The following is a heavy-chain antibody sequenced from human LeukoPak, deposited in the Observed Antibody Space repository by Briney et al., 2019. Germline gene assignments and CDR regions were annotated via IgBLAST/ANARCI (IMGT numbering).Heavy chain of an antibody. J-gene: IGHJ4*02. V-gene: IGHV1-69*13. CDR2: IIPIFGTA. Sequence: ASVKVSCKASGGTFSSYAISWVLQAPGQGLEWMGGIIPIFGTANYAQKFQGRVTITADESTSTAYMELSSLRSEDTAVYYCARVMVAATHPDYWGQGTLVTVSS. D-gene: IGHD2-15*01. CDR3: ARVMVAATHPDY. CDR1: GGTFSSYA.